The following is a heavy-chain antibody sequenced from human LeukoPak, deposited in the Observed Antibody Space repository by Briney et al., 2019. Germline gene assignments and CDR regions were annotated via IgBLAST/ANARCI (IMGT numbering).Heavy chain of an antibody. V-gene: IGHV3-30*18. D-gene: IGHD2-15*01. Sequence: GGSLRLSCAASGFTFSSYGMSWVRQAPGKGLEWVAVISYDGSNKYYADSVKGRFTISRDNSKNTLYLQMNSLRAEDTAVYYCAKRGYCRGGTCFSHDAFDIWGQGTMVTVSS. CDR1: GFTFSSYG. CDR2: ISYDGSNK. CDR3: AKRGYCRGGTCFSHDAFDI. J-gene: IGHJ3*02.